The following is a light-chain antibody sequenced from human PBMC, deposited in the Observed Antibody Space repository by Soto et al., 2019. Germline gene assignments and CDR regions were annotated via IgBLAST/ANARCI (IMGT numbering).Light chain of an antibody. CDR1: SSDIGGYDY. J-gene: IGLJ1*01. Sequence: QSVLTQPASVSGSPGQSITISCTGTSSDIGGYDYVSWYQQRPGKAPKLMIYEVRYRHSGVSNRFSGSKSGNTASLTISGLQAEDEAVYYCCSYTRISNHYSFGSGTKVTVL. CDR3: CSYTRISNHYS. V-gene: IGLV2-14*01. CDR2: EVR.